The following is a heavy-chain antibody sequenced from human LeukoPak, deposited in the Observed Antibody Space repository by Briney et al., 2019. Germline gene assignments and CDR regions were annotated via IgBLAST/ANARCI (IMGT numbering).Heavy chain of an antibody. CDR1: GGSTSSYY. CDR2: IYYSGNS. CDR3: ARAPGSRYFDY. V-gene: IGHV4-59*01. D-gene: IGHD2-15*01. Sequence: SETLSITCSVSGGSTSSYYWIWFRQPPGRELEGLGCIYYSGNSDYNHSLNCQVKISIDTSKNPFTPNLHSVTPADADMYSCARAPGSRYFDYGGRGTLDSVSS. J-gene: IGHJ4*02.